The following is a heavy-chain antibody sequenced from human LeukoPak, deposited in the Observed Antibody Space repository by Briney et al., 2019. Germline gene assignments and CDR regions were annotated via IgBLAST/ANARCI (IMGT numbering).Heavy chain of an antibody. CDR1: GGSISSYY. CDR3: AGHRDGYNYNWFDH. Sequence: SETLSLTCTASGGSISSYYWSWIRQPPGKGLEWIGYIYYSGSTNYNPSLKSRVTISVDTSKNQFSLKLSSVTAADTAVYYCAGHRDGYNYNWFDHWGQGTLVTVSS. V-gene: IGHV4-59*01. D-gene: IGHD5-24*01. J-gene: IGHJ5*02. CDR2: IYYSGST.